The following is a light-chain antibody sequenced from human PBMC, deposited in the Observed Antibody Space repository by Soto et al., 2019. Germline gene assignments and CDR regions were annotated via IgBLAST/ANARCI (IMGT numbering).Light chain of an antibody. CDR3: SSHTTSSTQV. J-gene: IGLJ1*01. CDR1: SSDVGAYNY. CDR2: DVN. Sequence: QSALTQPASVFGSPGQSITISCTGTSSDVGAYNYVSWYQQRPGNAPKLIIYDVNNRPSGVSNRFSGSKSGNTASLTISGLQAEDEADYYCSSHTTSSTQVFGTGTKLTVL. V-gene: IGLV2-14*01.